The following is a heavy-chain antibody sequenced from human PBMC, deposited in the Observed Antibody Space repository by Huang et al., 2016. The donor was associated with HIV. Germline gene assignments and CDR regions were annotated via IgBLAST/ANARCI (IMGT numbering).Heavy chain of an antibody. CDR2: IIPIFGTA. CDR3: ARARGYYDSSVSYYFDY. D-gene: IGHD3-22*01. Sequence: QVQLVQSGAEVKKPGSSVKVSCKASGGTFSSYAISWVRQAPGQGLEWMGGIIPIFGTANDAQKCQGRVTIPADEATSTAYMELSSLRSEDTAVYYCARARGYYDSSVSYYFDYWGQGTLVTVSS. V-gene: IGHV1-69*13. CDR1: GGTFSSYA. J-gene: IGHJ4*02.